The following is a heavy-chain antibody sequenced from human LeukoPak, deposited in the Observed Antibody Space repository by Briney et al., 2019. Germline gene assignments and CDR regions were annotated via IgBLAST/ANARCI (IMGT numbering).Heavy chain of an antibody. J-gene: IGHJ4*02. V-gene: IGHV4-59*01. CDR2: IYYSGST. Sequence: SETLSLTCTVAGGSISRYYWSWVRQPPGKGLGWIGYIYYSGSTNYNPCLKSRVTISVDPSHNQFSLKLSSVTAADTAVYYCPREGGITIFGVVTRGPFDYWGQGTLVTVSS. D-gene: IGHD3-3*01. CDR1: GGSISRYY. CDR3: PREGGITIFGVVTRGPFDY.